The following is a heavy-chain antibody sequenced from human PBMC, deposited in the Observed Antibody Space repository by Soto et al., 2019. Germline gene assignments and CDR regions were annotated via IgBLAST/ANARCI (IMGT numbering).Heavy chain of an antibody. CDR3: ARGLRGYCSSTSCYAGEYYYYYIDV. Sequence: SETLSLTCTVSGCPISSYFWSLVRQPPGKGPEWIGYIHYSGSTNYIPSLQGRVTISVDTFKNQCSLKLSSVTAADTAVYYCARGLRGYCSSTSCYAGEYYYYYIDVWGEGTTVTVSS. V-gene: IGHV4-59*01. CDR2: IHYSGST. D-gene: IGHD2-2*01. J-gene: IGHJ6*03. CDR1: GCPISSYF.